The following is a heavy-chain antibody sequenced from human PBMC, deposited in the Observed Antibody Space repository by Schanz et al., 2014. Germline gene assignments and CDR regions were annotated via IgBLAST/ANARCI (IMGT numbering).Heavy chain of an antibody. J-gene: IGHJ4*01. CDR2: IGNGGVTI. D-gene: IGHD6-13*01. Sequence: VQLMESGGGLVKPGGSLRLSCAASGFSVGNKYMNWVRQPPGSGLEWVSYIGNGGVTIYYADSVKGRFTISRDNSKNSLYLQMNSLRAEDTAVYCCAKSQGSSFDSWGHGTLVAVSS. CDR1: GFSVGNKY. CDR3: AKSQGSSFDS. V-gene: IGHV3-11*01.